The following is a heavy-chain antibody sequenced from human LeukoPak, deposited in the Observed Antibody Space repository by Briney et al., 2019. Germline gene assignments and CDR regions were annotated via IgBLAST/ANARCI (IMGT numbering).Heavy chain of an antibody. D-gene: IGHD6-19*01. J-gene: IGHJ4*02. CDR1: GFTFSNYA. CDR3: AKVGVMRSSGWFGGDYFDH. V-gene: IGHV3-23*01. Sequence: GGSLRLSCAASGFTFSNYAISWVRQAPGKGLEWVSVISGTGSGGSTYYADSVKGRFTISRDNSKNTLFLQMNSLRAEDTAVYYCAKVGVMRSSGWFGGDYFDHWGQGTLVTVSS. CDR2: ISGTGSGGST.